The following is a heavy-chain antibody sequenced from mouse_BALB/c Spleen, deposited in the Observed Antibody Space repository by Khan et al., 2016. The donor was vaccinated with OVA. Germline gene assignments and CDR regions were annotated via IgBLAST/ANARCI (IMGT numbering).Heavy chain of an antibody. J-gene: IGHJ2*01. CDR3: ARSVTITTVVATDFDY. CDR2: ISYSGRT. V-gene: IGHV3-2*02. D-gene: IGHD1-1*01. Sequence: EVQLQESGPGLVKPSQSLSLTCTVTGYSITSDYAWNWIRQFPGNKLEWMGYISYSGRTSYNPSFKSRISITRDTSKNQFFLQLNSLTTEDSATYYCARSVTITTVVATDFDYWGQGTTLTVSS. CDR1: GYSITSDYA.